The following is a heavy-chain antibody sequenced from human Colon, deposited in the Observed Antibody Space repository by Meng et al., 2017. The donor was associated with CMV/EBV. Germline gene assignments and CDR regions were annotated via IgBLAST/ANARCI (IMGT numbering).Heavy chain of an antibody. CDR1: GFTFSSYA. D-gene: IGHD3-16*01. Sequence: GESLKISCAASGFTFSSYAISWVRQAPGKGLEWVSYISRSGSTIFYADSVKGRFTISRDNAKNSLYLQMNSLRVEDTADYYCARAPIWAYYGVDVWGQGTTVTVSS. CDR2: ISRSGSTI. V-gene: IGHV3-48*03. CDR3: ARAPIWAYYGVDV. J-gene: IGHJ6*02.